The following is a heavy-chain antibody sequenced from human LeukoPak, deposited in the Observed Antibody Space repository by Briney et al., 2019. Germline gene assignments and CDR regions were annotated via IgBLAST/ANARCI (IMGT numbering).Heavy chain of an antibody. CDR1: GFAFRSYA. J-gene: IGHJ4*02. D-gene: IGHD6-6*01. Sequence: GGSLRLSCAASGFAFRSYAMSWVRQAPRKGLEWVSAISGSGDTTDYADSVKGRFTISRDNSKDTLYLQMNSLRAEDTAIYSCARDSNIATRRYYFNSWGQGTLVTVSS. CDR2: ISGSGDTT. CDR3: ARDSNIATRRYYFNS. V-gene: IGHV3-23*01.